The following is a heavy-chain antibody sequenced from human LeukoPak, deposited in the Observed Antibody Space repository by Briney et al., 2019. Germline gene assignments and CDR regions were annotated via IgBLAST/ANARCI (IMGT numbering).Heavy chain of an antibody. V-gene: IGHV4-39*01. Sequence: SETLSLTCTVSGGSISSSSYYWGWIRQPPGKGLEWIGSIYYSGSTYYNPSLKSRVTISVDTSKNQFSLKLSSVTAADTAVYYCARPMLQTVMESPAFDIWGQGTMVTVSS. CDR1: GGSISSSSYY. D-gene: IGHD2-8*01. J-gene: IGHJ3*02. CDR2: IYYSGST. CDR3: ARPMLQTVMESPAFDI.